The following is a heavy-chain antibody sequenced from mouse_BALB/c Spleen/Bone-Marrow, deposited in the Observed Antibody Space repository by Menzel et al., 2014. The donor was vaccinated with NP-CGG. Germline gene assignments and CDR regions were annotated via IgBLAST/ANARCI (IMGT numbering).Heavy chain of an antibody. Sequence: EVQLVESGGGLVKPGGSLKLSCAASGFTFSSYAMSWVRQTPEKRLEWVAPISSGGSTYYPDSVKGRFTISRDNARNILYLQMSSLRSEDTAMYYCASLYFYGSSYYTMDYWGQGTSVTVSS. D-gene: IGHD1-1*01. J-gene: IGHJ4*01. CDR3: ASLYFYGSSYYTMDY. V-gene: IGHV5-6-5*01. CDR2: ISSGGST. CDR1: GFTFSSYA.